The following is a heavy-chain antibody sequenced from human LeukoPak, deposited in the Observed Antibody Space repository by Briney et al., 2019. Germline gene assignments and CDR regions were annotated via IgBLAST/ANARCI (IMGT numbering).Heavy chain of an antibody. CDR2: IIGSSGST. V-gene: IGHV3-23*01. Sequence: GGSLRLSCVASGFSFNNYAMNWVRQAPGKGLEWVSLIIGSSGSTFHADSVKGRFTISRDKSKNTLYLQMNSLRAEDTAVYYCAKGAYDYIEIAYFDYWGQGSLVTVSS. CDR1: GFSFNNYA. CDR3: AKGAYDYIEIAYFDY. D-gene: IGHD5-12*01. J-gene: IGHJ4*02.